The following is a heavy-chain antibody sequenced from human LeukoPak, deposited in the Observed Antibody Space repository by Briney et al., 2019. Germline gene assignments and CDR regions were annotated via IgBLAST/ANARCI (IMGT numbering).Heavy chain of an antibody. Sequence: KSGGSLRLSCAASGFTFSDYNMRWIRQAPGKGLEWVSSISRSGSTKYYADSVKGRFTISRDNAKNSLYLQMNSLRVEDTAVYHCAKVAKYYYGSETYYFFEHWGQGTPVTASS. CDR2: ISRSGSTK. CDR3: AKVAKYYYGSETYYFFEH. J-gene: IGHJ4*02. CDR1: GFTFSDYN. D-gene: IGHD3-10*01. V-gene: IGHV3-11*04.